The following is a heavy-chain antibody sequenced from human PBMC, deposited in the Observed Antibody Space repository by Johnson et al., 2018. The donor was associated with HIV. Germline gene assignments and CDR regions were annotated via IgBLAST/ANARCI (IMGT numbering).Heavy chain of an antibody. Sequence: MQLVESGGGLVQPGRSLRLSCAASGFIVSSNCMTWVRQAPGKGLEWVSVIYSGGSTYYVDSVKGRFTISRDNSKNTLCLQTNSLRVEDTAVYYCARGFVRITMILVADAFDIWGQGTMVTVSS. CDR3: ARGFVRITMILVADAFDI. V-gene: IGHV3-53*01. CDR1: GFIVSSNC. CDR2: IYSGGST. J-gene: IGHJ3*02. D-gene: IGHD3-22*01.